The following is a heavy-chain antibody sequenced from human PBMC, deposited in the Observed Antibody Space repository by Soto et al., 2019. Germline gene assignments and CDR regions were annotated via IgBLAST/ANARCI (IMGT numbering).Heavy chain of an antibody. CDR1: GGSLTGYY. J-gene: IGHJ4*02. V-gene: IGHV4-34*01. CDR3: ARGQEGIVATH. CDR2: IKDGGST. Sequence: QVQLQQWGAGLLKPSETLSLTCAVNGGSLTGYYWSWIRQPPGKGLEWIGEIKDGGSTNYSPSLRSRVTISADTSKNQFSLGLNSVTAAATAVYFCARGQEGIVATHWDQGTLVTVSS. D-gene: IGHD5-12*01.